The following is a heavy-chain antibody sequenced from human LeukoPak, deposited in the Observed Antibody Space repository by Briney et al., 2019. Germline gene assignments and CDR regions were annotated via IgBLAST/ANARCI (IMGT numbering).Heavy chain of an antibody. CDR3: TATSEPSIAAAN. CDR2: IRSKAKSYAT. CDR1: VFTFSGSA. V-gene: IGHV3-73*01. J-gene: IGHJ4*02. Sequence: GGTLRLSRVASVFTFSGSAMHWVRQASGKGLEWVGRIRSKAKSYATAYAASVTGRFTVSRDDSKNTAYLQMNSLKTEDTAVYYCTATSEPSIAAANWGQGTLVTVSS. D-gene: IGHD6-13*01.